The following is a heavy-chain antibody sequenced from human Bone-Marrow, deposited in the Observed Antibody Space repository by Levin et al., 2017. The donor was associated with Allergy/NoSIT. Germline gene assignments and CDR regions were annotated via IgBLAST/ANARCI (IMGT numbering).Heavy chain of an antibody. V-gene: IGHV4-34*01. J-gene: IGHJ4*02. CDR2: INHSGST. CDR1: GGSFSGYY. CDR3: ASPPRGSQLPYFDY. Sequence: SETLSLTCAVYGGSFSGYYWSWIRQPPGKGLEWIGEINHSGSTNYNPSLKSRVTISVDTSKNQFSLKLSSVTAADTAVYYCASPPRGSQLPYFDYWGQGTLVTVSS. D-gene: IGHD2-2*01.